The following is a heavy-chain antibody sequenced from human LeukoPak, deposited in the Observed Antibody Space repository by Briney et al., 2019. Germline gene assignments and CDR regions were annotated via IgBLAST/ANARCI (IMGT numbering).Heavy chain of an antibody. Sequence: GGSLRLSCAASGFTFSSYGMHWVRQAPGKGLEWVAVISYDGSNKYYADSVKGRFTISRDNSKNTLYLQMNSLRAEDTAVYYCARDGARTPSFDWGQGTLVTVSS. CDR3: ARDGARTPSFD. D-gene: IGHD1-26*01. CDR1: GFTFSSYG. V-gene: IGHV3-30*03. J-gene: IGHJ4*02. CDR2: ISYDGSNK.